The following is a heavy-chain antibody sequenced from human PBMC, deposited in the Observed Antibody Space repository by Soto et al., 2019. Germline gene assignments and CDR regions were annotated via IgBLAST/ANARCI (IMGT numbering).Heavy chain of an antibody. V-gene: IGHV4-39*07. D-gene: IGHD2-2*02. CDR3: ARFVRSCSGTTCYTRADV. CDR2: FHNRGDT. Sequence: SETLSLTCIVSGGSISSSTYYWGWIRQPPGKGLEWIGSFHNRGDTNYNPSLKSRVTMSVDTSKNQFSLKLRSVIVADTAVYHCARFVRSCSGTTCYTRADVWGQGTTVTVSS. CDR1: GGSISSSTYY. J-gene: IGHJ6*02.